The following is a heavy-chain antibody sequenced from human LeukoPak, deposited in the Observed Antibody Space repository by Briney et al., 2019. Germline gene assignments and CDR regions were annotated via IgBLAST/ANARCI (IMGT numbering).Heavy chain of an antibody. D-gene: IGHD1-26*01. J-gene: IGHJ6*02. CDR3: ARRRSGRLSYYYGMDV. CDR1: GYTFTSYD. V-gene: IGHV1-8*01. Sequence: ASVTVSCKASGYTFTSYDINWVRQAPGQGLEWMGWMNPNSGNTGYAQKFQGRVTMTRNTSISTAYMELSSLRSEDTAVYYCARRRSGRLSYYYGMDVWGQGTTVTVSS. CDR2: MNPNSGNT.